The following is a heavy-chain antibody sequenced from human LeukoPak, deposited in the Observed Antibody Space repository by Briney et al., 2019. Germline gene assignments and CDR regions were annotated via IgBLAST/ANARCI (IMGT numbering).Heavy chain of an antibody. CDR1: GGSISSSSYY. CDR3: ARTLRYYYGSGSYYGPAINWFDP. V-gene: IGHV4-39*07. CDR2: INHSGST. D-gene: IGHD3-10*01. Sequence: PSETLSLTCTVSGGSISSSSYYWGWIRQPPGKGLEWIGEINHSGSTNYNPSLKSRVTISVDTSKNQFSLKLSSVTAADTAVYYCARTLRYYYGSGSYYGPAINWFDPWGQGTLVTVSS. J-gene: IGHJ5*02.